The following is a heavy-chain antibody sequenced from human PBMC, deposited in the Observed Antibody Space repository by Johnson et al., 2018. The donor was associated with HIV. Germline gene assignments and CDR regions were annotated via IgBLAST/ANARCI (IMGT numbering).Heavy chain of an antibody. CDR3: ARDGGYSSSWYKYAFDI. CDR2: ISYDGSNK. V-gene: IGHV3-30*04. D-gene: IGHD6-13*01. J-gene: IGHJ3*02. CDR1: GFTFRSHA. Sequence: QVLLVESGGGVVQPGRSLRLSCAASGFTFRSHAMHWVRQAPGKGLEWVAVISYDGSNKYYAASVKGRFTISRDNSKNTLYLQMNSLRAEDTAVYYWARDGGYSSSWYKYAFDIWGQGTMVTVSS.